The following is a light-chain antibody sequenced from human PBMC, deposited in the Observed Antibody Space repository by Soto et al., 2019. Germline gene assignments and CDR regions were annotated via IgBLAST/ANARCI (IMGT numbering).Light chain of an antibody. CDR3: SSYTSSGSHV. J-gene: IGLJ1*01. CDR1: SSDVGGYNY. V-gene: IGLV2-14*03. Sequence: QSVLTQPASVSGSPGQSITISCTGTSSDVGGYNYVSWFQQHPGKAPKLMIYDVTNRPSGVSNRFSGSKSGNTASLTISGLQAEDEADFYCSSYTSSGSHVFGTGTRSPS. CDR2: DVT.